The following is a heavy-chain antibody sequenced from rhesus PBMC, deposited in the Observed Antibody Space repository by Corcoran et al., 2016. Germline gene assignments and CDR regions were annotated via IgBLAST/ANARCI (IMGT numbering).Heavy chain of an antibody. J-gene: IGHJ4*01. Sequence: QVQLQESGPGLVKPSETLSLTCAVSGYSISSGYGWGWIRQPPEKGLEWIGQIDGGVGCPYNNPSLERRVSVSKDTSKTQFSLKLSSVTAADTAVYYCARTALRSCFDYWGQGVLVTVSS. V-gene: IGHV4-127*01. CDR2: IDGGVGCP. CDR3: ARTALRSCFDY. D-gene: IGHD2-15*01. CDR1: GYSISSGYG.